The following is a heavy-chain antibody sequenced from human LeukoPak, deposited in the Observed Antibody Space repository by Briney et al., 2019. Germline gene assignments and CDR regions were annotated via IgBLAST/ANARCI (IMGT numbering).Heavy chain of an antibody. CDR1: GGSLSRHY. CDR3: ATIKRGDIFGYFDF. CDR2: MSDSVWT. D-gene: IGHD5-18*01. Sequence: WETLSLTCTVSGGSLSRHYWSWLRQAPGKGLEWSAYMSDSVWTKDNPSLKSRVTLSADTSKNQYSLRLTSVTAADTAVYYCATIKRGDIFGYFDFWGQGILVTVSS. V-gene: IGHV4-59*11. J-gene: IGHJ4*02.